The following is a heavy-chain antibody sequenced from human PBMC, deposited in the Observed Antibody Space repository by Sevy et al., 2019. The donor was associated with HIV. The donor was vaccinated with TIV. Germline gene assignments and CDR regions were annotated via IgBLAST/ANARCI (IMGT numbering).Heavy chain of an antibody. CDR1: GFTFDDYA. V-gene: IGHV3-9*01. Sequence: GGSLRLSCAASGFTFDDYAMHWVRQAPGKGLEWVSGISWNSGSIGYADSVKGRFTISRDNAKNSLYLQMNSLRAEDTALYYCAKALGVVSYYYYGMDVWGQGTTVTGPS. D-gene: IGHD3-3*01. CDR3: AKALGVVSYYYYGMDV. CDR2: ISWNSGSI. J-gene: IGHJ6*02.